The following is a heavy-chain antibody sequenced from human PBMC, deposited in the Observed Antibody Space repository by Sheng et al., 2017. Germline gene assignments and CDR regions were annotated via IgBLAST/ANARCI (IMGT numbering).Heavy chain of an antibody. D-gene: IGHD3-22*01. V-gene: IGHV4-34*01. Sequence: QVQLQQWGAGLLKPSETLSLTCAVYGGSFSGYYWSWIRQPPGKGLEWIGEINHSGSTNYNPSLKSRVTISVDTSKNQFSLKLSSVTAADTAVYYCARDPEYYYDSSGYYYYYGMDVWGQGTTVTVSS. CDR3: ARDPEYYYDSSGYYYYYGMDV. J-gene: IGHJ6*02. CDR2: INHSGST. CDR1: GGSFSGYY.